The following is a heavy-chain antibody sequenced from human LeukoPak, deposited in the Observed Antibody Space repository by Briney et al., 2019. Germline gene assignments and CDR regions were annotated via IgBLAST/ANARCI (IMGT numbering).Heavy chain of an antibody. CDR3: ATGDSSGYDDDAFDI. Sequence: SVKVSCKASGGTFISYAISWVRQAPGQGLEWMGGIIPIFGTANYAQKFQGRVTITADESTSTAYMELSSLRSEDTAVYYCATGDSSGYDDDAFDIWGQGTMVTVSS. V-gene: IGHV1-69*13. CDR1: GGTFISYA. D-gene: IGHD3-22*01. J-gene: IGHJ3*02. CDR2: IIPIFGTA.